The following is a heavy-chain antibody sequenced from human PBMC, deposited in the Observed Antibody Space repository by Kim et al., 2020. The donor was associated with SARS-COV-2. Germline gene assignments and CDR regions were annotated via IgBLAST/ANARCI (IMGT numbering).Heavy chain of an antibody. D-gene: IGHD6-19*01. CDR2: ISSSSYI. V-gene: IGHV3-21*04. CDR1: GFTFSSYS. Sequence: GGSLRLSCAASGFTFSSYSMNWVRQAPGKGLEWISSISSSSYIYYADSVKGRFTISRDNARASLYLQMNSLRAEDTAVYYCAGVLTSGWSYFDYWGQGTL. CDR3: AGVLTSGWSYFDY. J-gene: IGHJ4*02.